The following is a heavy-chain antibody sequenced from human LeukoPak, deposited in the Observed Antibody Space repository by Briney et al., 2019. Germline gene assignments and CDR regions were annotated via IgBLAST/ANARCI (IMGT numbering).Heavy chain of an antibody. D-gene: IGHD3-22*01. V-gene: IGHV3-48*01. J-gene: IGHJ4*02. CDR2: ISSSSSTI. CDR1: GFTFRSYS. Sequence: GGSLRLSCAASGFTFRSYSMNWVRQAPGKGLEWVSYISSSSSTIYYADSVKGRFTISRDNAKNSLYLQMNSLRAEDTAVYYCARGGYYDSSGSFDYWGQGTLVTVSS. CDR3: ARGGYYDSSGSFDY.